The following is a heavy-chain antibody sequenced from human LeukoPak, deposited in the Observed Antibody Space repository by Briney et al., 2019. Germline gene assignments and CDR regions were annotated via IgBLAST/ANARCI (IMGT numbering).Heavy chain of an antibody. D-gene: IGHD6-13*01. CDR3: VRGVGVSRFNYLDS. CDR1: GFTLSGNW. V-gene: IGHV3-33*08. CDR2: IWYDASNK. Sequence: GGSLRLSRAASGFTLSGNWMHWVRQAPGKGLEWVAVIWYDASNKYYADSVKGRFTISRDNSKNTLYLQMNSLRDDDTAVYYCVRGVGVSRFNYLDSWGQGTLVIVSS. J-gene: IGHJ4*02.